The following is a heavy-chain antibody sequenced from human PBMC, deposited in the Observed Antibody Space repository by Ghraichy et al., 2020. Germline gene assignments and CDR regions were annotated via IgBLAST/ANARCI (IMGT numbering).Heavy chain of an antibody. CDR3: ARDGSHFDY. CDR2: IYYSGST. CDR1: GGSISNYY. Sequence: SETLSLTCTVSGGSISNYYWSWIRQPPGKGLEWIGYIYYSGSTNYNPSLKSRVTISVDTSKNQFSLKLSSVTAADTAVYYCARDGSHFDYWGQGTLVTVSS. V-gene: IGHV4-59*01. J-gene: IGHJ4*02.